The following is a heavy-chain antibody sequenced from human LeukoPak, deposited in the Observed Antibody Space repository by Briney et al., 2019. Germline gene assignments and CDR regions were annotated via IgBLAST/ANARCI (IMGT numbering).Heavy chain of an antibody. CDR1: GFTFSSYW. CDR2: INSDGSST. V-gene: IGHV3-74*01. J-gene: IGHJ4*02. CDR3: VKDWSSVWNLNYFEN. Sequence: GGSLRLACAASGFTFSSYWMHWVRQAPGKGLLWVSRINSDGSSTRYADSVKGRFTISRDNAKNTLYLQMNSLRAEDMALYYCVKDWSSVWNLNYFENWGQGTLVTVSS. D-gene: IGHD1-7*01.